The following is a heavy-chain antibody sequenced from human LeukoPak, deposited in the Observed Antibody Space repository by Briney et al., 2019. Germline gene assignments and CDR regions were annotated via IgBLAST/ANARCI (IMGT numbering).Heavy chain of an antibody. Sequence: ASVKVSCKASGYTFTSYDIHWVRQATGQGLEWMGWMSPNSGNTVYAQKFQGRVTMTRNTSISTAYMELSSLSSEDTAVYYCARGCSSTTCSWPFDYWGQGTLVTDSS. J-gene: IGHJ4*02. D-gene: IGHD2-2*01. CDR1: GYTFTSYD. CDR3: ARGCSSTTCSWPFDY. V-gene: IGHV1-8*01. CDR2: MSPNSGNT.